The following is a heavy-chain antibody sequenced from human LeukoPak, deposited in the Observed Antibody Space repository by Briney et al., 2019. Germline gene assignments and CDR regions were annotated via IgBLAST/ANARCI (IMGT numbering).Heavy chain of an antibody. CDR2: IYSDGST. J-gene: IGHJ5*02. D-gene: IGHD2-15*01. Sequence: GGSLRLSCAASGFTVSSDYTNWVRQAPGKGLEWVSVIYSDGSTYYADSVKGRFTISRDKSKNTLYLQLNSLRAEDTAVYFCARQSGGPYNWFDPWGQGTLVTVSS. CDR1: GFTVSSDY. CDR3: ARQSGGPYNWFDP. V-gene: IGHV3-66*04.